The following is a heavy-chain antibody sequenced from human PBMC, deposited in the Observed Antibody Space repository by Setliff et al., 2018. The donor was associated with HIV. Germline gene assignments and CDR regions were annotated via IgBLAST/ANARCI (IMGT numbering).Heavy chain of an antibody. J-gene: IGHJ3*02. Sequence: GASVKVSCKASGYTFTGYNLHWLRQAPGQGLEWMGVINPGSGATIYAQRFQGRLTMTRDTSTSTVYMELSSLRSEDTALYYCARSVWAVVVPTDPAVDAFAIWGQGTMVTVS. V-gene: IGHV1-46*01. CDR2: INPGSGAT. CDR3: ARSVWAVVVPTDPAVDAFAI. CDR1: GYTFTGYN. D-gene: IGHD2-2*01.